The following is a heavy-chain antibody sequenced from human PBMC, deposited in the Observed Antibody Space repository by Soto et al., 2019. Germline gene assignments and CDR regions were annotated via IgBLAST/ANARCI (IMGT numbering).Heavy chain of an antibody. CDR1: GYSFTSYW. J-gene: IGHJ6*04. V-gene: IGHV5-51*01. CDR2: IYPGDSDT. Sequence: PGESLKISCKGSGYSFTSYWIGWVRQMPGKGLEWMGIIYPGDSDTRYSPSFQGQVTISADKSISTAYMQWSSLKASDTAMYYCAREEVSSSSHYYYYGMDVWRKGTTVTVSS. D-gene: IGHD6-6*01. CDR3: AREEVSSSSHYYYYGMDV.